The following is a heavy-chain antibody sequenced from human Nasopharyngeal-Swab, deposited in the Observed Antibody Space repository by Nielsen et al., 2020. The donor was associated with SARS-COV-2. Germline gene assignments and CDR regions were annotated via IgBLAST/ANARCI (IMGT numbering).Heavy chain of an antibody. D-gene: IGHD3-9*01. Sequence: WIRQPPGKGLEWIGYIDNSGTTDHNPSLKSRVTISVDTSKNQSSLKVNSVTAADTAVYYCARLGRYYDTLSGYARHFDYWGQGILVTVSS. J-gene: IGHJ4*02. V-gene: IGHV4-30-4*01. CDR2: IDNSGTT. CDR3: ARLGRYYDTLSGYARHFDY.